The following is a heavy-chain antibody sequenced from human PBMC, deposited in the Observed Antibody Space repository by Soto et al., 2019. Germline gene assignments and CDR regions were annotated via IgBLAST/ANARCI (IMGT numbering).Heavy chain of an antibody. V-gene: IGHV3-23*04. D-gene: IGHD2-8*01. CDR1: GFRFSSYG. CDR3: AKRHRTNPGALDC. CDR2: ISGTGART. J-gene: IGHJ4*02. Sequence: EVQLVESGGGLVQPGGALRLSCEVSGFRFSSYGMSWVRQVPGMGLEWVSSISGTGARTDYADSVKGRFTITRDNSRNKLYLQMNRLRDEDTAVYYCAKRHRTNPGALDCWGQGTLVTVSS.